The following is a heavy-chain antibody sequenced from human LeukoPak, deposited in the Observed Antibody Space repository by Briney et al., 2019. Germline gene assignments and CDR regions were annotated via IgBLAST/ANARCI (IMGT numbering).Heavy chain of an antibody. CDR3: ASRRLQYGHYYYMDV. CDR2: IIPIFGTA. CDR1: GGTFSSYA. V-gene: IGHV1-69*05. Sequence: ASVKVSCKASGGTFSSYAISWVRQAPGQGLEWMGGIIPIFGTANYAQKFQGRVTITTDESTSTAYMELSSLRSEDTAVYYCASRRLQYGHYYYMDVWGKGTTVTVSS. D-gene: IGHD4-11*01. J-gene: IGHJ6*03.